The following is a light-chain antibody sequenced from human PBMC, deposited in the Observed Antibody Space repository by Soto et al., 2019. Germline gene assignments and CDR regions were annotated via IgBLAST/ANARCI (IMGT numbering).Light chain of an antibody. CDR2: GAS. Sequence: EIVLTQSPGTLSLSPGERATLSCRASQSVSSNSLAWYQQKPGQAPRLLIYGASSRATGIPDRISGSGSRTDFTLTISRLEPEDFAVYYCQQYGSSPSTFGGGTKVEIK. V-gene: IGKV3-20*01. J-gene: IGKJ4*01. CDR1: QSVSSNS. CDR3: QQYGSSPST.